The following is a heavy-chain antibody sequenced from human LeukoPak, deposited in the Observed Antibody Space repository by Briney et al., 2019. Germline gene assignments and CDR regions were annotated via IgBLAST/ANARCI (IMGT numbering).Heavy chain of an antibody. J-gene: IGHJ4*02. Sequence: ASVKVSCKASGYTFTGYYMHWVRQAPGQGLEWMGWINPNSGGTNYAQKFQGRVTMTRDTSISTAYMELSRLRFDDTAVYYCARETSDGSAWLRHYYFDYWGQGTLVTVSS. D-gene: IGHD5-12*01. V-gene: IGHV1-2*02. CDR3: ARETSDGSAWLRHYYFDY. CDR1: GYTFTGYY. CDR2: INPNSGGT.